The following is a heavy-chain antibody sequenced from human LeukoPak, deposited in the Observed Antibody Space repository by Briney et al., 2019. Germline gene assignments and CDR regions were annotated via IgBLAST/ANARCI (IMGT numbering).Heavy chain of an antibody. CDR3: ARVVATRGLAFDI. CDR2: ISTYNGNT. Sequence: ASVKVSYKASVYTFTNYGISWVRQAPGQGLEWTGWISTYNGNTKYAQKLQRSVTMHTDTSTITAYMDLKSLRSDDTAVYYCARVVATRGLAFDIWGQGTMVTVSS. CDR1: VYTFTNYG. V-gene: IGHV1-18*01. D-gene: IGHD5-12*01. J-gene: IGHJ3*02.